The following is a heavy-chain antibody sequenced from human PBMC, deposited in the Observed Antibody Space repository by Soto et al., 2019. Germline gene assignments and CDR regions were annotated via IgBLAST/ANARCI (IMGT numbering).Heavy chain of an antibody. D-gene: IGHD2-2*01. CDR2: IYYSGST. V-gene: IGHV4-59*01. CDR3: ARRGCSSAGCPYYFDY. Sequence: AETLSLTCTVSGGSISNYYWSWIRQPPGKGLEWIGYIYYSGSTNYNPSLKSRVTISVDTSKNQFSLKLNSVTAADTAVYYCARRGCSSAGCPYYFDYWGQGTGVTVSS. CDR1: GGSISNYY. J-gene: IGHJ4*02.